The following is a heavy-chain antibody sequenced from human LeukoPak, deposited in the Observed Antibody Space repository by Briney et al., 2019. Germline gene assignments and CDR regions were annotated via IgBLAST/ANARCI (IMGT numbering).Heavy chain of an antibody. J-gene: IGHJ6*02. CDR3: AKDGLDGDYDYYYYGMGV. CDR1: GFTFSSYA. CDR2: ISGSGGST. Sequence: GGSLRLSCAASGFTFSSYAMSWVRQAPGKGLEWVSAISGSGGSTYYADSVKGRFTISRDNSKNTLYLQMNSLRAEDTAVYYCAKDGLDGDYDYYYYGMGVWGQGTTVTVSS. D-gene: IGHD4-17*01. V-gene: IGHV3-23*01.